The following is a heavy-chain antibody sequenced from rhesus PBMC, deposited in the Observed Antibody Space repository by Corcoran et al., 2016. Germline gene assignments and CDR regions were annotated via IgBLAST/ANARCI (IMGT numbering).Heavy chain of an antibody. V-gene: IGHV4-80*01. CDR2: INGNSGST. Sequence: QVQLQESGPGLVKPSETLSLTCAVSGGSFSRYWWSWVRHPPGKGLEWIGEINGNSGSTNYNPSRESRVTLSNDASKTRFSLRLCSVTAADTAVYYCASVLRGLSYFDYWGQGVLVTVSS. J-gene: IGHJ4*01. CDR3: ASVLRGLSYFDY. CDR1: GGSFSRYW.